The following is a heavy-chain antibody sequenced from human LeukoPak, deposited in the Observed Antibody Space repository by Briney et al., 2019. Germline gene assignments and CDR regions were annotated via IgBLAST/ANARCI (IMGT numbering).Heavy chain of an antibody. D-gene: IGHD3-9*01. CDR2: ISGSGGST. CDR1: GFTFSSYA. CDR3: AKGPYYDILTGYYDDY. Sequence: GGSLRLSCAASGFTFSSYAMHWVRQAPGKGLEWVSAISGSGGSTYYADSVKGRFTISRDNSKNTLYLQMNSLRAEDTAVYYCAKGPYYDILTGYYDDYWGQGTLVTVSS. J-gene: IGHJ4*02. V-gene: IGHV3-23*01.